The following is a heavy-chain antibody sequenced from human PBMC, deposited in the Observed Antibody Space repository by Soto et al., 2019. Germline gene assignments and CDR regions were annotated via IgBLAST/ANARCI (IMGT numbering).Heavy chain of an antibody. CDR3: ARLIGSRSWYGPFDY. D-gene: IGHD6-13*01. V-gene: IGHV4-4*08. Sequence: SETLSLTCTVSGGSISGNYWTWIRQPPGKGLEWIGYVYNSGSTNYNPSLKSRVTISVDTSKNQFSLKLSSVTAADTAVYYCARLIGSRSWYGPFDYWGQGTLVTVSS. CDR1: GGSISGNY. J-gene: IGHJ4*02. CDR2: VYNSGST.